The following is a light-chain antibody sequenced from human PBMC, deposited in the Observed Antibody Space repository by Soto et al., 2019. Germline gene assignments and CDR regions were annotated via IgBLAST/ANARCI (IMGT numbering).Light chain of an antibody. Sequence: QSVLTQPPSVSGTPGLRVNISVSGGISNIGKDTVNWYQQLPGTAPKLLMFNDDKRPSGVPDRFSGSRSGTSASLAISGLQSDDEAVYFCSTWDDSLNGWVFGGGTKLTVL. CDR3: STWDDSLNGWV. CDR2: NDD. CDR1: ISNIGKDT. V-gene: IGLV1-44*01. J-gene: IGLJ3*02.